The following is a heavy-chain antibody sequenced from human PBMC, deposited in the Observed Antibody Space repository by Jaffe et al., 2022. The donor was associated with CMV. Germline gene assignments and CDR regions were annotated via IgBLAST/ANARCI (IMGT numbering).Heavy chain of an antibody. Sequence: EVQLVESGGGLVQPGGSLRLSCAASGFTFSSYWMHWVRQAPGKGLVWVSRINSDGSSTSYADSVKGRFTISRDNAKNTLYLQMNSLRAEDTAVYYCARATVVVPAAIGYYYYYMDVWGKGTTVTVSS. J-gene: IGHJ6*03. CDR2: INSDGSST. D-gene: IGHD2-2*01. CDR3: ARATVVVPAAIGYYYYYMDV. CDR1: GFTFSSYW. V-gene: IGHV3-74*01.